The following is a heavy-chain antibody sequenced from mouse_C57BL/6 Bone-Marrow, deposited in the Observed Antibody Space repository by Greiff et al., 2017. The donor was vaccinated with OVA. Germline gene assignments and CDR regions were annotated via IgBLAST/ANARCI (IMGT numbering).Heavy chain of an antibody. D-gene: IGHD1-1*01. CDR3: AILLLRSLYYYAMDY. V-gene: IGHV1-74*01. CDR1: GYTFTSYW. Sequence: QVQLQQPGAELVKPGASVKVSCKASGYTFTSYWMHWVKQRPGQGLEWIGRIHPSDSDTNYNQKFKGKATLTVDKSSSTAYMQLSSLTSEDSAVYYCAILLLRSLYYYAMDYWGQGTSVTVSS. CDR2: IHPSDSDT. J-gene: IGHJ4*01.